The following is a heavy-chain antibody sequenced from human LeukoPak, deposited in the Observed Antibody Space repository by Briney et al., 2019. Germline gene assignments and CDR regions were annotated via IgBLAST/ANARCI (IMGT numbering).Heavy chain of an antibody. Sequence: PGGSLRLSCAASGFTFSSYWMHWVRQAPGKGLVWVSRINSDGSSTSYADSVKGRFTISRDNAKNTLYLQMNSLRAEDTAVYYCARVVHTYYDYVWGSYRSREFDYWGQGTLVTVSS. CDR1: GFTFSSYW. D-gene: IGHD3-16*02. V-gene: IGHV3-74*01. CDR3: ARVVHTYYDYVWGSYRSREFDY. CDR2: INSDGSST. J-gene: IGHJ4*02.